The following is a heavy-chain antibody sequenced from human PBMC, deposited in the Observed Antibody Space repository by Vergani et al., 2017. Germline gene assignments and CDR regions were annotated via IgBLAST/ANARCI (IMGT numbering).Heavy chain of an antibody. Sequence: QVQLVQSGAELKKPGASVRVSCKASGFIFTDYYIHWMRQAPGQGLEWIGWINPNGDATHYAQNFRGRVTLTRDTSSTTAYMALARLTSDDTAIYYCARDHQGPTTLDYWGQGSLVTVSS. CDR1: GFIFTDYY. V-gene: IGHV1-2*02. D-gene: IGHD1-26*01. CDR3: ARDHQGPTTLDY. J-gene: IGHJ4*02. CDR2: INPNGDAT.